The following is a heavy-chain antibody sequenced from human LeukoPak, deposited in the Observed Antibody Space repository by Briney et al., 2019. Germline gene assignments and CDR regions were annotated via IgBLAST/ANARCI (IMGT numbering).Heavy chain of an antibody. CDR2: MNPNTGNA. CDR1: GYTFTNFD. D-gene: IGHD4-11*01. V-gene: IGHV1-8*03. Sequence: ASMKVSCKASGYTFTNFDINWVRQATGQGLEWMGWMNPNTGNAGYAQKFQDRVTITWDASISTAYMDLSGLRSEDTAVYYCARVGYSNSYDYWGQGTLVTVSS. CDR3: ARVGYSNSYDY. J-gene: IGHJ4*02.